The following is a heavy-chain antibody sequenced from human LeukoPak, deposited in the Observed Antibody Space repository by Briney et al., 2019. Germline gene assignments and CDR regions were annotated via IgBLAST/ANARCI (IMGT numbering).Heavy chain of an antibody. D-gene: IGHD6-19*01. CDR1: GGSISSSSYY. J-gene: IGHJ4*02. Sequence: SETLSLTCTVSGGSISSSSYYWGWIRQPPGKGLEWIGSIYYSGSTYYNPSLKSRVTISVDTSKNQFSLKLSSVTAADMAVYYCARRAEWLVYSFDYWGQGTLVTVSS. CDR3: ARRAEWLVYSFDY. V-gene: IGHV4-39*01. CDR2: IYYSGST.